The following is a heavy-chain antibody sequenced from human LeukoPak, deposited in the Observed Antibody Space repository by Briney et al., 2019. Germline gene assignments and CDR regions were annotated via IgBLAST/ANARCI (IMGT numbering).Heavy chain of an antibody. Sequence: PGGSLRLSCAASGFAFSSYAMSWVRQAPGKGQEWVSAISGSGGSTYYADSVKGRFTISRDNSKNTLYLQMNSLRAEDTAVYYCAKDLGVAESGFNHWGQGTLVTVSS. D-gene: IGHD6-19*01. J-gene: IGHJ4*02. CDR3: AKDLGVAESGFNH. CDR2: ISGSGGST. CDR1: GFAFSSYA. V-gene: IGHV3-23*01.